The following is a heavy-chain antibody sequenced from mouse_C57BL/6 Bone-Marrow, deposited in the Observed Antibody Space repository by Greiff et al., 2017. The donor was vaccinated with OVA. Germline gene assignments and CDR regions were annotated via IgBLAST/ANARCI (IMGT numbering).Heavy chain of an antibody. V-gene: IGHV1-81*01. CDR3: ARWLSFAY. J-gene: IGHJ3*01. Sequence: VKLVESGAELARPGASVKLSCKASGYTFTSYGISWVKQRTGQGLEWIGEIYPRSGNTYYNEKFKGKATLTADKSSSTAYMELRSLTSEDSAVYFCARWLSFAYWGQGTLVTVSA. D-gene: IGHD2-2*01. CDR2: IYPRSGNT. CDR1: GYTFTSYG.